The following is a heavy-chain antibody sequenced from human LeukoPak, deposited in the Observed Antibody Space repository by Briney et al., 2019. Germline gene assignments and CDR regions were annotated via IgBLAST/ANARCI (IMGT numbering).Heavy chain of an antibody. Sequence: SLRLSCTASGFTFGDYAMSWVRQAPGKGLEWVGFIRSKAYGGTTEYDESVKGRFTISRDDAKSIAYLQMNSLKTDDTAVYYCTRASGIFQHWGQGTLVTVSP. CDR2: IRSKAYGGTT. J-gene: IGHJ1*01. CDR1: GFTFGDYA. V-gene: IGHV3-49*04. CDR3: TRASGIFQH. D-gene: IGHD3-3*01.